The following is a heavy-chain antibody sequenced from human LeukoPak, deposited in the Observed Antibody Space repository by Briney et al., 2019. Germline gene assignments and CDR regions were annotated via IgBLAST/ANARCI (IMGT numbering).Heavy chain of an antibody. D-gene: IGHD3-22*01. CDR3: AKDPVVFDDSSGYYSYFDY. CDR2: IYHSGST. J-gene: IGHJ4*02. CDR1: GGSISSGGYS. Sequence: PSETLSLTCAVSGGSISSGGYSWSWIRQPPGKGLEWIGYIYHSGSTYYNPSLKSRVTISVDRSKNQFSLKLSSVTAADTAVYYCAKDPVVFDDSSGYYSYFDYWGQGTLVTVSS. V-gene: IGHV4-30-2*01.